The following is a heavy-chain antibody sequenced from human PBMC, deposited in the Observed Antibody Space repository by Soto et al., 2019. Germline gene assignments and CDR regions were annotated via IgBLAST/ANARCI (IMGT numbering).Heavy chain of an antibody. J-gene: IGHJ1*01. CDR3: AKDRDALRVMWNFQH. Sequence: EVQLLESGGGLVQPGGSLRLSCAASGFTFSSYAMSWVRQAPGKGLEWVSAISGSGGSTYYADSVRGRFTISRDNSKNTLYLQMNSLRAEDTAVYYCAKDRDALRVMWNFQHWGQGTLVTVSS. V-gene: IGHV3-23*01. D-gene: IGHD3-16*01. CDR2: ISGSGGST. CDR1: GFTFSSYA.